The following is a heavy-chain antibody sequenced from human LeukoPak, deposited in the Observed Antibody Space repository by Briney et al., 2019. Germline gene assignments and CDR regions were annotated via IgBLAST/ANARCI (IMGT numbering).Heavy chain of an antibody. Sequence: GGSLRLSCAASGFTFSSYSMNWVRQAPGKGLEWVSYISSSSSTIYYADSVKGRFTISRDNAKNSLYLQMNSLRAEDTAVYYCARALSLYSSSGPKMFDYWGQGTLVTVSS. CDR3: ARALSLYSSSGPKMFDY. CDR1: GFTFSSYS. D-gene: IGHD6-13*01. CDR2: ISSSSSTI. J-gene: IGHJ4*02. V-gene: IGHV3-48*01.